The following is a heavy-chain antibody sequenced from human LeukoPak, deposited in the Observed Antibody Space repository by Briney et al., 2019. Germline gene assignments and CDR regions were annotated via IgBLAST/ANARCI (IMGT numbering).Heavy chain of an antibody. D-gene: IGHD2-21*02. J-gene: IGHJ1*01. V-gene: IGHV3-7*01. CDR1: GFTFSSYG. CDR2: IKQDGSEK. Sequence: GGSLRLSCAAPGFTFSSYGMHWVRQAPGKGPEWVANIKQDGSEKYYVDSVKGRFTISRDNAKNSLYLQMNSLRAEDTAVYYCARLAYCGGDCYSRGYFQHWGQGTLVTVSS. CDR3: ARLAYCGGDCYSRGYFQH.